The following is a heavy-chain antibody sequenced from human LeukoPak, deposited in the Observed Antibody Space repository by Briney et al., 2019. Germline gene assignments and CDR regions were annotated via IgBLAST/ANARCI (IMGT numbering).Heavy chain of an antibody. V-gene: IGHV3-48*03. Sequence: GGSLRLSCSAPGFSFSSYEMNWVRQPPGRGLEWVSYISSTAITISYAGSVKGRFTISRDNAKNSLYLQMNSLRAEDTAVYYCARGLYTTSSGRVVFFIWGQGTLVTVSS. CDR2: ISSTAITI. CDR3: ARGLYTTSSGRVVFFI. J-gene: IGHJ4*02. CDR1: GFSFSSYE. D-gene: IGHD6-6*01.